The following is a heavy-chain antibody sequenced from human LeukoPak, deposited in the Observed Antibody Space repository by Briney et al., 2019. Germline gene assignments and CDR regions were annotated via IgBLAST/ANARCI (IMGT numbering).Heavy chain of an antibody. J-gene: IGHJ4*02. V-gene: IGHV4-39*01. CDR1: GGSISSSSYY. CDR3: ARQEGQLVLY. Sequence: SETLSLTCTVSGGSISSSSYYWGWIRQPPGKGLEWIGSIYYSGSTYYNPSLKSRVTISVDTSKNQFSLKLSSVTAADTAVYYCARQEGQLVLYWGQGTLVTVSS. CDR2: IYYSGST. D-gene: IGHD6-6*01.